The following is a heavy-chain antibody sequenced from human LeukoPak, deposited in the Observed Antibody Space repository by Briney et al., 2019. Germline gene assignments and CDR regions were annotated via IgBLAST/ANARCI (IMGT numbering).Heavy chain of an antibody. Sequence: GGSLRLSCAASGFTFSSYSMNWVRQAPGKGLEWVSSISSSSSYIYYADSVKGRFTISRDNAKNSRYLQMNSLRAEDTAVYYCARDSHSSGWFDWGQGTLVTVSS. V-gene: IGHV3-21*01. CDR3: ARDSHSSGWFD. J-gene: IGHJ4*02. CDR2: ISSSSSYI. CDR1: GFTFSSYS. D-gene: IGHD6-19*01.